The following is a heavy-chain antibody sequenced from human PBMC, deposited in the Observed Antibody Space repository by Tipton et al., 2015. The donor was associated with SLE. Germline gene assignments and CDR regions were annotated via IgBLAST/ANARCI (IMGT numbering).Heavy chain of an antibody. CDR1: GGSITNRSYY. CDR2: GYYSGST. J-gene: IGHJ4*02. Sequence: LRLSCIVSGGSITNRSYYWGWIRQPPGKGLEWIGSGYYSGSTYCNPALKSRVTISMDTSKNQFSLRLSSVTTADTAVYYCAAATGNFDSWGQGTLVTVSS. V-gene: IGHV4-39*07. CDR3: AAATGNFDS. D-gene: IGHD6-13*01.